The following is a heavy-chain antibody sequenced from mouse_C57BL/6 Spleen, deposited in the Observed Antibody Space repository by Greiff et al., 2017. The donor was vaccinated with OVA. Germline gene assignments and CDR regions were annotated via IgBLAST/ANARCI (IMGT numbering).Heavy chain of an antibody. CDR2: IYPGDGDT. CDR3: ARQTTADYCDY. J-gene: IGHJ2*01. V-gene: IGHV1-82*01. CDR1: GYAFRSSW. D-gene: IGHD1-2*01. Sequence: VQLQQSGPELVKPGASVKISCKASGYAFRSSWLNWVKQRPGKGIEWIGRIYPGDGDTNYNGKFKGKATLTADKSSSTAYMQLSSLTSEYSAVYFCARQTTADYCDYWGQGTTLTVSS.